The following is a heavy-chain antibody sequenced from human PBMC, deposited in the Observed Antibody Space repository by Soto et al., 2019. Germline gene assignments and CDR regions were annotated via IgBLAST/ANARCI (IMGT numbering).Heavy chain of an antibody. V-gene: IGHV1-69*04. J-gene: IGHJ5*02. CDR1: GGTFSSYT. D-gene: IGHD3-10*01. CDR2: IIPILGIA. Sequence: ASVKVSCKASGGTFSSYTISWVRQAPGQGLEWMGRIIPILGIANYAQKFQGRVTITADKSTSTAYMELSSLRSEDTAVYYCARDLGSYGSGSWNDPWGQGTLVTVSS. CDR3: ARDLGSYGSGSWNDP.